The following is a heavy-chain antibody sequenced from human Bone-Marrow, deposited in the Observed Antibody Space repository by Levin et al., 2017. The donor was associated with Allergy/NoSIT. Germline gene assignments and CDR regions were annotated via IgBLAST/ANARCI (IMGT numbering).Heavy chain of an antibody. V-gene: IGHV1-8*01. CDR3: ARGDCYSGSGYGPDWLDP. CDR2: INPNSGNT. Sequence: GESLKISCKTSGYTFTSYNVYWVRQAPGQGLEYMGYINPNSGNTGYAQKFQGRVTMTRNSSITTAYMKLSGLRFEDTAIYYCARGDCYSGSGYGPDWLDPWGQGTQVTVSS. CDR1: GYTFTSYN. J-gene: IGHJ5*02. D-gene: IGHD2-15*01.